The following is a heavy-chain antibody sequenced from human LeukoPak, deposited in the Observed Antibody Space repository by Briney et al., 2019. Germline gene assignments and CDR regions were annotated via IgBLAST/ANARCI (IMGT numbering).Heavy chain of an antibody. CDR1: GFTFSSYA. Sequence: PGGSLRLSCAASGFTFSSYAMSWVRQAPGKGLEWVAVISCDGSNKYYADSVKGRFTISRDNSKNTLYLQMNSLRAEDTAVYYCANTLKEWLVLDAFDIWGQGTMVTVSS. V-gene: IGHV3-30*18. J-gene: IGHJ3*02. CDR3: ANTLKEWLVLDAFDI. CDR2: ISCDGSNK. D-gene: IGHD6-19*01.